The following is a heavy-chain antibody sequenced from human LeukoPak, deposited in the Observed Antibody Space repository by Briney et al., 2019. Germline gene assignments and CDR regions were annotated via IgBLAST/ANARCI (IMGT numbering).Heavy chain of an antibody. CDR3: ARDPYCSGGSCYFPNWFDP. J-gene: IGHJ5*02. Sequence: GGSLRLSCAASGFTFSSYWVHWVRQAPGKGLVWVSRINSDGSSTSYADSVKGRFTISRDNAKNTLYLQMNSLRAEDTAVYYCARDPYCSGGSCYFPNWFDPWGQGTLVTVSS. D-gene: IGHD2-15*01. CDR1: GFTFSSYW. CDR2: INSDGSST. V-gene: IGHV3-74*01.